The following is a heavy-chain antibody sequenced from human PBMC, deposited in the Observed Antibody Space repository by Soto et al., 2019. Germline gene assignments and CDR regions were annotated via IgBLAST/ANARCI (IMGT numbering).Heavy chain of an antibody. J-gene: IGHJ4*02. CDR1: GGTFSSYS. CDR3: ASGLPSRYSRGCFEY. V-gene: IGHV1-69*01. Sequence: QVQLVQSGAEVKKPGSSVKVSCKASGGTFSSYSISWVRQAPGQGLEWMGGIIPIFGTANYAQKFQGRVTITADESTSTAYMELSSLRSDEPDVYYCASGLPSRYSRGCFEYWGQGNLVNVSS. CDR2: IIPIFGTA. D-gene: IGHD6-19*01.